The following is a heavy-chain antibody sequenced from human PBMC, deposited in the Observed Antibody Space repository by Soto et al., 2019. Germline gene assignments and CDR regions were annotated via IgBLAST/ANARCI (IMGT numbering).Heavy chain of an antibody. CDR1: GYTFTSYG. V-gene: IGHV1-18*01. Sequence: QDQRVQSGPEVKKPGASVKVSCKTSGYTFTSYGIAWVRQAPGQGLEWMGWISTYKGDTKYAQKFQGRVTMTTDTSTSTAYMELRSLRSDDTAVYYCATRSPAFDYWGQGTLVIVSS. J-gene: IGHJ4*02. CDR3: ATRSPAFDY. CDR2: ISTYKGDT.